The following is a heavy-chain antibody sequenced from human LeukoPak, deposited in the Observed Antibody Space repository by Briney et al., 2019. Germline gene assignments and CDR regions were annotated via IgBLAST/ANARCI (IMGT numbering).Heavy chain of an antibody. CDR2: ISGSGGST. J-gene: IGHJ4*02. Sequence: GGSLRLSCAASGFTFSSYAMSWVRQAPGKGLEWVSAISGSGGSTYYADSVKGRFTISRDNSKNTLYLQMNSLKPEDTAVYYCARGTGTTGGTNFDYWGQGTLVTVSS. V-gene: IGHV3-23*01. CDR3: ARGTGTTGGTNFDY. CDR1: GFTFSSYA. D-gene: IGHD1-1*01.